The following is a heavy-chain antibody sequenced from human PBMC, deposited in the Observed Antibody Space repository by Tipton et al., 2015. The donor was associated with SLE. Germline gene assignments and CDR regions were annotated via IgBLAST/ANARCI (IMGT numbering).Heavy chain of an antibody. CDR1: DYTFTDYF. CDR2: VNANSGAT. J-gene: IGHJ4*02. D-gene: IGHD1-26*01. V-gene: IGHV1-2*06. CDR3: ARDRSPGGSFYVDY. Sequence: QLVQSGAEVKKPGASVKVSCKASDYTFTDYFLHWVRQAPGQGLEWMGRVNANSGATKFADIFQGRVTMTRDTSSNTAYMELSSLRSDDTAIYYCARDRSPGGSFYVDYWGQGTRVTVSS.